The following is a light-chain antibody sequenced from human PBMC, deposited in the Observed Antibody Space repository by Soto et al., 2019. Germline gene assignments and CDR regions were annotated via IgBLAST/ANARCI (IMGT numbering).Light chain of an antibody. Sequence: QSVLTQPPSASGTPGQRVTISCSGSSSNIGSNYVYWYQQPPGTAPKLLIYRNNQRPSGVPDRFSGSKSGTAASLAISGLRSEDEADYFCAAWDDSLSGYVLFGGGTKLTVL. J-gene: IGLJ2*01. CDR3: AAWDDSLSGYVL. CDR2: RNN. CDR1: SSNIGSNY. V-gene: IGLV1-47*01.